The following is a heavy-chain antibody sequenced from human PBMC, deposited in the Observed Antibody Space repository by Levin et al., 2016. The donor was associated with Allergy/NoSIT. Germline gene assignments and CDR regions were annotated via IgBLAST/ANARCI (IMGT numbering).Heavy chain of an antibody. CDR2: IKQDGSEK. CDR3: ARGGSSGWNGVYYYYYGMDV. J-gene: IGHJ6*02. V-gene: IGHV3-7*01. CDR1: GFTFSSYW. D-gene: IGHD6-19*01. Sequence: GESLKISCAASGFTFSSYWMSWVRQAPGKGLEWVANIKQDGSEKYYVDSVKGRFTISRDNAKNSLYLQMNSLRAEDTAVYYCARGGSSGWNGVYYYYYGMDVWGQGTTVTVSS.